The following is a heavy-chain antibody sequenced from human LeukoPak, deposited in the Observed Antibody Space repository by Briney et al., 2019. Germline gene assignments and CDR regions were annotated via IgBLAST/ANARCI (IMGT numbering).Heavy chain of an antibody. CDR2: IWYDGSNK. J-gene: IGHJ4*02. D-gene: IGHD4-23*01. Sequence: GRSLRLSCAASGFTFSSYGMHWVRQAPGKGLEWVAVIWYDGSNKYYADSVKGRFTISRDNSKNTLYLQMNSLRAEDTAVYYCAKGATVVTTSAFDYWGQGTLVTVSS. V-gene: IGHV3-33*06. CDR3: AKGATVVTTSAFDY. CDR1: GFTFSSYG.